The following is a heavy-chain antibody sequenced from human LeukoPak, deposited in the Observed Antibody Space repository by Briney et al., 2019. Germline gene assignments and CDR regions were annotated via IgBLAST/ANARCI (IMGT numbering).Heavy chain of an antibody. D-gene: IGHD6-19*01. CDR1: GYTFTGHF. V-gene: IGHV1-2*02. J-gene: IGHJ4*02. Sequence: ASVKVSCKASGYTFTGHFLHWVRQAPGQGLEWMGWINTQSGATKYAQKFQGRVTMTRDTSISTAYMELSRLRSDDTAVYYCARARATYSSGWYGLYYWGQGTLVTVSS. CDR3: ARARATYSSGWYGLYY. CDR2: INTQSGAT.